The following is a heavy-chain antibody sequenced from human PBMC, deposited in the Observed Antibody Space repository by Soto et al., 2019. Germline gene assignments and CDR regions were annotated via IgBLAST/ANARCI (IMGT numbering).Heavy chain of an antibody. CDR2: INHSGST. Sequence: SETLSLTCAVYGGSFSGYYWSWIRQPPGKGLEWIGEINHSGSTNYNPSLKSRVTISVDTSKNQFSLRLSSVTAADTAVYYSATHPPYCPLDHWGQGTLVTVSS. V-gene: IGHV4-34*01. D-gene: IGHD2-8*02. CDR1: GGSFSGYY. J-gene: IGHJ4*02. CDR3: ATHPPYCPLDH.